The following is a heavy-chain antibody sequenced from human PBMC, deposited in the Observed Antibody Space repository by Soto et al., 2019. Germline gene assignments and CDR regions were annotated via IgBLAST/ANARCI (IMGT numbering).Heavy chain of an antibody. CDR2: VYYTGFT. D-gene: IGHD2-21*01. J-gene: IGHJ5*02. V-gene: IGHV4-39*01. CDR3: ARLPVVVIALGYFDP. Sequence: SETLSLTCTVSGGSISSGDYYWSWLRQPPGKGLECIGAVYYTGFTYYNPSLKSRLTISLDTSKNQFSLRLSSVTAADTAIYYCARLPVVVIALGYFDPWGPGTLVTVSS. CDR1: GGSISSGDYY.